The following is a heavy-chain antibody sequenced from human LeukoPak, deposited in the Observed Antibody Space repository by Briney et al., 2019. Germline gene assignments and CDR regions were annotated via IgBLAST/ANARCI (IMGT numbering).Heavy chain of an antibody. CDR2: IYYSGST. V-gene: IGHV4-59*06. J-gene: IGHJ2*01. CDR3: AGDAHCSGGSCYSVRYFDL. Sequence: PSETLSLTCTVSGGSINNYYWSWIRQHPGKGLEWIGYIYYSGSTYYNPSLKSRVTISVDTSKNQFSLKLSSVTAADTAVYYCAGDAHCSGGSCYSVRYFDLWGRGTLVTVSS. CDR1: GGSINNYY. D-gene: IGHD2-15*01.